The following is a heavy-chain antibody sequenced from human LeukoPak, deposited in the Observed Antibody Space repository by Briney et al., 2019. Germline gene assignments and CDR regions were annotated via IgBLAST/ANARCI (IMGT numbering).Heavy chain of an antibody. CDR3: ARVFRGLLGGSYYYFDS. CDR1: GGPFSRYA. J-gene: IGHJ4*02. CDR2: ILPSFGTA. V-gene: IGHV1-69*13. Sequence: SVRVSCKVSGGPFSRYAISWGRQGPGQGLEWMGGILPSFGTANYAQKFQVRVTITADESTGTAYMELSSLRSEDTAVYYCARVFRGLLGGSYYYFDSWGQGTLVAVSS. D-gene: IGHD3-10*01.